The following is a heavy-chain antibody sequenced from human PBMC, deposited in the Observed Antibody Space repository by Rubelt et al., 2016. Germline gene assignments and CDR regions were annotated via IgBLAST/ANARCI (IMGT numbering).Heavy chain of an antibody. CDR2: INHSGST. J-gene: IGHJ3*02. D-gene: IGHD5-18*01. V-gene: IGHV4-34*01. CDR3: ARDSVGLGCSYDDALDI. CDR1: GGSFSGYY. Sequence: QVQLQQWGAGLLKPSETLSLTCAVYGGSFSGYYWSWIRQPPGKGLEWIGEINHSGSTNYNPSLKSRVTISVEPARDQFSLKVSSVTAAETAVYYCARDSVGLGCSYDDALDIWGQGTMVTVSS.